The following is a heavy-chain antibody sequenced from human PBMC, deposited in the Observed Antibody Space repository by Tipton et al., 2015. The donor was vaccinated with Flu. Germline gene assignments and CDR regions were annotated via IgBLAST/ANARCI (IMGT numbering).Heavy chain of an antibody. CDR3: ASGYYYDSSGYYSAPGY. Sequence: QLVQSGAEVKKPGASVKVSCKASGYTFTSYYMYWVRQAPGQGLEWMGIINPSGGSTSYAQKFQGRVTMTRDTSTSTVYMELSSLRSEDTAVYYCASGYYYDSSGYYSAPGYWGQGTLVTVSS. CDR2: INPSGGST. CDR1: GYTFTSYY. D-gene: IGHD3-22*01. J-gene: IGHJ4*02. V-gene: IGHV1-46*01.